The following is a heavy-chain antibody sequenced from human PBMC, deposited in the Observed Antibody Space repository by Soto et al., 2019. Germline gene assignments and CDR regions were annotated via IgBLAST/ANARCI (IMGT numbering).Heavy chain of an antibody. V-gene: IGHV4-38-2*01. CDR1: GYSISSGYY. D-gene: IGHD1-26*01. Sequence: NPSETLSLTCAVSGYSISSGYYWGWIRQPPGKGLEWIGSIYHSGSTYYNPSLKSRVTISVDTSKNQFSLKLSSVTAADTAVYYCARVPTVGVFDYWGQGTLVTVSS. CDR2: IYHSGST. J-gene: IGHJ4*02. CDR3: ARVPTVGVFDY.